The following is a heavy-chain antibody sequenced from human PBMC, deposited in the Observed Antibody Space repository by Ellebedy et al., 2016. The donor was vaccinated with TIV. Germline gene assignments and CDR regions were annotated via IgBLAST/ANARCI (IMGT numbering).Heavy chain of an antibody. Sequence: GESLKISCAASGFTFSSYSMNWVRQAPGKGLEWVAVISYDGSNKYYADSVKGRFTISRDNSKNTLYLQMNSLRAEDTAVYYCARDPAFKRYSYGYGDYWGQGTLVTVSS. J-gene: IGHJ4*02. V-gene: IGHV3-30*03. D-gene: IGHD5-18*01. CDR2: ISYDGSNK. CDR1: GFTFSSYS. CDR3: ARDPAFKRYSYGYGDY.